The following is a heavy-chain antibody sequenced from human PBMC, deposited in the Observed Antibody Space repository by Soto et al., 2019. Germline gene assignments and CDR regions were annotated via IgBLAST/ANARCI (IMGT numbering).Heavy chain of an antibody. CDR2: INPIGST. V-gene: IGHV4-34*01. CDR3: ARGRECGGAT. Sequence: QVQLQQWGAGLFKPSETLSLTCGVYGGSFSGNYWSWIRQTPGEGLEWIGEINPIGSTKYSLSLNSRATISADTSKNQFSLKLSSVIAADTAVYYCARGRECGGATWGPGTLVTVSS. J-gene: IGHJ5*02. D-gene: IGHD2-21*01. CDR1: GGSFSGNY.